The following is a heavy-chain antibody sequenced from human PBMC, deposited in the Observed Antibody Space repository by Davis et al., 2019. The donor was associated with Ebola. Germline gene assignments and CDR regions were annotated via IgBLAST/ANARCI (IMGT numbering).Heavy chain of an antibody. CDR1: GFTFSDCH. Sequence: GESLKISCTASGFTFSDCHMNWVRQAPGKGLEWISYITTSGTTMYYADSVKGRFTISRDNAKNSLYLRMNSLRDEDTAMYYCARECSGWTKNTWGQGTLVTVSS. J-gene: IGHJ5*02. CDR3: ARECSGWTKNT. V-gene: IGHV3-48*02. CDR2: ITTSGTTM. D-gene: IGHD6-19*01.